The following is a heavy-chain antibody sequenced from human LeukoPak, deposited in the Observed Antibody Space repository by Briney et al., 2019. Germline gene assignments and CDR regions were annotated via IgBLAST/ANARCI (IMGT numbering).Heavy chain of an antibody. J-gene: IGHJ4*02. D-gene: IGHD6-13*01. CDR1: GFTFSSYS. CDR2: INILSNYI. Sequence: GGSLRLSCAASGFTFSSYSMNWVRQAPGKGLEWVSSINILSNYIYYADSVKGRFTISRDNAKNSLYLQMNSLRAEDTAVYYCARDSHSSSWYSEFVYWGQGTLVTVSS. CDR3: ARDSHSSSWYSEFVY. V-gene: IGHV3-21*01.